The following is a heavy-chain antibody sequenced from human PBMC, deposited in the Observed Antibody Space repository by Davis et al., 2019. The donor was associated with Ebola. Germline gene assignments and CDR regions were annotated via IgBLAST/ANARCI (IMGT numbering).Heavy chain of an antibody. CDR2: IHHSGTT. D-gene: IGHD3-22*01. CDR3: ARQSGYHPFDY. V-gene: IGHV4-34*01. Sequence: SETLSLTCTAYGGSFSDYYWSWIRQPPGKGLEWIGEIHHSGTTKYSPSLKSRVTISVDTSKNQFSLKLSSVTAADTAVYYCARQSGYHPFDYWGQGTLVTVSS. J-gene: IGHJ4*02. CDR1: GGSFSDYY.